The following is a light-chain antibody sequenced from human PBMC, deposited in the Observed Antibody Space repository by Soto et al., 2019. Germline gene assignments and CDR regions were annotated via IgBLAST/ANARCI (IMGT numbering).Light chain of an antibody. CDR2: DAS. Sequence: EIVLTQSPATLSLSPGERATLSCRASQSVSSYLAWYQQKPGQAPRLLIYDASNRATGIPARFSGSGSGTDFTLTISGLEPEDFAVYYCQQRSNFPLTVGGGTKVEFK. CDR1: QSVSSY. V-gene: IGKV3-11*01. CDR3: QQRSNFPLT. J-gene: IGKJ4*01.